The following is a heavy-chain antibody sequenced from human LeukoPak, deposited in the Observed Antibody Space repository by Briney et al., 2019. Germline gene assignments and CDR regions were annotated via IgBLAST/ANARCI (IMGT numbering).Heavy chain of an antibody. V-gene: IGHV1-18*01. CDR1: GYTFTSYG. CDR2: ISAYNGNT. J-gene: IGHJ4*02. D-gene: IGHD3-3*01. CDR3: ARVGHRYYDFWSGYRQYYFDY. Sequence: ASVEVSCKASGYTFTSYGISWVRQAPGQGLEWMGWISAYNGNTNYAQKLQGRVTMTTDTSTSTAYMELRSLRSDDTAVYYCARVGHRYYDFWSGYRQYYFDYWGQGTLVTVSS.